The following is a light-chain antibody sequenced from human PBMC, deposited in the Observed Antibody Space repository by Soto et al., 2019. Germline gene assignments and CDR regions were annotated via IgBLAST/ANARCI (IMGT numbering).Light chain of an antibody. V-gene: IGLV2-23*01. CDR2: EGT. Sequence: QSALTQPASVSGSPGQSITISCTGTSSDVGKYNLVSWCQHHPGKAPKLMIYEGTKRPSGVSHRFSGSKSGYTASLTISGLQAEDEADYFCCSYAGDNTYVFGTGTKLTVL. CDR3: CSYAGDNTYV. J-gene: IGLJ1*01. CDR1: SSDVGKYNL.